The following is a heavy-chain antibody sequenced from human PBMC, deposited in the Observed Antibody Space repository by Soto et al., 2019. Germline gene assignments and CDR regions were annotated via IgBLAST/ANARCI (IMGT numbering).Heavy chain of an antibody. CDR1: GGTFSSYA. CDR3: ARRREGPTVTKQGDYYYYGMDV. CDR2: IIPIFGTA. J-gene: IGHJ6*02. D-gene: IGHD4-17*01. V-gene: IGHV1-69*12. Sequence: QVQLVQSGAEVKKPGSSVKVSCKASGGTFSSYAISWVRQAPGQGHEWMGWIIPIFGTANYAQKFQGRVTIPADASTSTAYMELSSLRSEDTAVYYCARRREGPTVTKQGDYYYYGMDVWGQGTTVTVSS.